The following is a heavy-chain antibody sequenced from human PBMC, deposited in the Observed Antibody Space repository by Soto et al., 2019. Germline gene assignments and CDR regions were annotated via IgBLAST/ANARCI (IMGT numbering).Heavy chain of an antibody. CDR2: ITWNSRVL. D-gene: IGHD3-3*01. CDR3: AKGRYDFWSPYYFDS. Sequence: GGSLRLSCVGTGLNFDDFAMHWVRQAPGKGLEWVSGITWNSRVLAYADSVKGRFTISRDNARNSLYLQMDSLRDENTALYYCAKGRYDFWSPYYFDSWGQGT. CDR1: GLNFDDFA. J-gene: IGHJ4*02. V-gene: IGHV3-9*01.